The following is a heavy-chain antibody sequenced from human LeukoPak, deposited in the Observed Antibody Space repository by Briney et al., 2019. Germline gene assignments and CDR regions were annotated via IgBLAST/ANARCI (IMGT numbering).Heavy chain of an antibody. J-gene: IGHJ4*02. D-gene: IGHD3-10*01. Sequence: SQTLSLTCTVSGGFISSGGYYWSWIRQHPGEGLEWIGHIYYSGSTYYNPSLKSRFNISVDTSKNQFSLKLSSVTAADTAVYYCASGRSGTFSNYWGQGTLVTVSS. CDR1: GGFISSGGYY. CDR2: IYYSGST. CDR3: ASGRSGTFSNY. V-gene: IGHV4-31*03.